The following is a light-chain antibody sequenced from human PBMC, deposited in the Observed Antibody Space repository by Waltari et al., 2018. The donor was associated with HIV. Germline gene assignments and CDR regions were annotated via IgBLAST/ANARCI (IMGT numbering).Light chain of an antibody. CDR1: TLGYTY. CDR2: QNS. V-gene: IGLV3-1*01. CDR3: QAWDSSSAVV. J-gene: IGLJ2*01. Sequence: SYELTQPPSVSVSPGQTASITCSGDTLGYTYASWYQQKPGQPPVLVIYQNSKRPSGIPERFSGSNSGDTATLTISGTQAVDEADYYCQAWDSSSAVVFGGGTKLTVL.